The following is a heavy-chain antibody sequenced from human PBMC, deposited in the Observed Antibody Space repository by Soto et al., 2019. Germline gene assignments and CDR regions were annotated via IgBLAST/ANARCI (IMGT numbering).Heavy chain of an antibody. CDR1: GFTFSNYW. CDR2: IGASGDIT. Sequence: GGSLRLSCAASGFTFSNYWMSWVRQAPGKGLEWVAGIGASGDITWYADSVKGRLSISRDNSKNTLYLQLNSLRFEDTAVYYCAKDDFTDRGDDYFDYWGPGTLVTVSS. D-gene: IGHD2-21*02. J-gene: IGHJ4*02. CDR3: AKDDFTDRGDDYFDY. V-gene: IGHV3-23*01.